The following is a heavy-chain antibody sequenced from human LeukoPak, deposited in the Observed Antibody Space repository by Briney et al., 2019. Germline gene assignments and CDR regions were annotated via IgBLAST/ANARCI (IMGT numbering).Heavy chain of an antibody. D-gene: IGHD3-16*02. CDR1: GFTFSSYS. CDR3: ARVTKDPKYDYVWGSYRLDAFDI. V-gene: IGHV3-21*01. CDR2: ISSSSSYI. J-gene: IGHJ3*02. Sequence: PGGSLRLFCAASGFTFSSYSMNWVRQAPGKGLEWVSSISSSSSYIYYADSVKGRFTISRDNAKNSLYLQMNSLRAEDTAVYYCARVTKDPKYDYVWGSYRLDAFDIWGQGTMVTVSS.